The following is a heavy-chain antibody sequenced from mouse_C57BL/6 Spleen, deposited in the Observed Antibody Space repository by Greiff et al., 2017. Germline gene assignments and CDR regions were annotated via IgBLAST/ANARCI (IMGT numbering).Heavy chain of an antibody. CDR3: ARHDGYSYYCAMDY. J-gene: IGHJ4*01. CDR1: GFTFSSYG. D-gene: IGHD2-3*01. V-gene: IGHV5-6*01. CDR2: ISSGGSYT. Sequence: EVHLVESGGDLVKPGGSLKLSCAASGFTFSSYGMSWVRQTPDKRLEWVATISSGGSYTYYPDSVKGRFPISRDNAKNTLYLQMSSLKSEDTAMYYCARHDGYSYYCAMDYWGQGTSVTVSS.